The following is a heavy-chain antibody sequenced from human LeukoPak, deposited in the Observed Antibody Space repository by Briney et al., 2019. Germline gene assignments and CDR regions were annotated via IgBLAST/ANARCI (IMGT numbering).Heavy chain of an antibody. CDR3: AAEGWTGGSYSY. J-gene: IGHJ4*02. V-gene: IGHV1-58*02. CDR2: IVVGSGNT. CDR1: GFTFTSSA. D-gene: IGHD1-26*01. Sequence: SVKVSCKASGFTFTSSAMQWVRQARGQRLEWIGWIVVGSGNTNDAQKFQERVTINRDMSTSTAYMELSSLRSEDTAVYYCAAEGWTGGSYSYWGQGTLVTVSS.